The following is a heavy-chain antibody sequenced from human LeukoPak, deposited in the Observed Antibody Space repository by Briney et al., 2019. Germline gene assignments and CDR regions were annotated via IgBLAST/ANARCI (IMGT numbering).Heavy chain of an antibody. V-gene: IGHV1-2*02. CDR1: GYTFTGYY. J-gene: IGHJ4*02. CDR3: APLVISSGYNKFDY. CDR2: INPNSGGT. Sequence: ASLKVSCKASGYTFTGYYMHWVRQAPGQGLEWMGWINPNSGGTNYAQKFQGRVTMTRDTSISTAYMELSRLRSDDTAVYYCAPLVISSGYNKFDYCGQGTLVTVSS. D-gene: IGHD3-22*01.